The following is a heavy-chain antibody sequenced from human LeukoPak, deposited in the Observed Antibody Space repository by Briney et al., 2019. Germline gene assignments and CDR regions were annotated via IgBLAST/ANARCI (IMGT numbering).Heavy chain of an antibody. CDR3: ARVSLPDTYYYDSSGYYYGVVDY. CDR2: ISAYNGNT. CDR1: GYTFTSYG. V-gene: IGHV1-18*01. Sequence: ASVKVSCKASGYTFTSYGISWVRQAPGQGLEWMGWISAYNGNTNYAQKLQGRVTMTTDTSTSTAYMELRSLRSDDTAVYYCARVSLPDTYYYDSSGYYYGVVDYWGQGTLVTVSS. J-gene: IGHJ4*02. D-gene: IGHD3-22*01.